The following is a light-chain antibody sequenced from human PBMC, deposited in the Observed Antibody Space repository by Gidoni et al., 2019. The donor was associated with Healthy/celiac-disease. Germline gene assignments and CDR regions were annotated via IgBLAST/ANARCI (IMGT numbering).Light chain of an antibody. Sequence: QPALTQPRSVSGSPGQSVTISCTGTSTDVGGNNYVSWYLQHPGKAPKLIIYDVSKRPSGVPDRFSGSKSGNTASLTISGLQAEDESDYFCCSYAGSYVVFGGGTKLTVL. CDR3: CSYAGSYVV. J-gene: IGLJ2*01. V-gene: IGLV2-11*01. CDR2: DVS. CDR1: STDVGGNNY.